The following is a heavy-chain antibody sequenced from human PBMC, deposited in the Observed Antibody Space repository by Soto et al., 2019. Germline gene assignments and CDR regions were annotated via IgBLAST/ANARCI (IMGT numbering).Heavy chain of an antibody. Sequence: ASVKVSCKASGYTFTSYGISWVRQAPGQGPEWMGWISTNNGNTNYAQKLQGRVTMTTDTSTSTAYMELRSLRFEDTAVYYCARGIPGFFGGATCYSGWFDPWGQGSLVTVSS. J-gene: IGHJ5*02. D-gene: IGHD2-15*01. V-gene: IGHV1-18*01. CDR2: ISTNNGNT. CDR1: GYTFTSYG. CDR3: ARGIPGFFGGATCYSGWFDP.